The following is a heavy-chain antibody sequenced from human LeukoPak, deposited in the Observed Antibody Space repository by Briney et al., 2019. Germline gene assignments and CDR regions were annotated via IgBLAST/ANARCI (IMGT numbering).Heavy chain of an antibody. J-gene: IGHJ4*02. CDR1: GYSISSGYY. D-gene: IGHD2-2*01. Sequence: SETLSLTCAVSGYSISSGYYWGWIRQPPGKGLEWIGSIHHSGSTYYNPSLKSRVTISVDTSKNQFSLKLSSVTAADTAVYYCARIRIVPEQSLFDYWGQGTLVTVSS. V-gene: IGHV4-38-2*01. CDR2: IHHSGST. CDR3: ARIRIVPEQSLFDY.